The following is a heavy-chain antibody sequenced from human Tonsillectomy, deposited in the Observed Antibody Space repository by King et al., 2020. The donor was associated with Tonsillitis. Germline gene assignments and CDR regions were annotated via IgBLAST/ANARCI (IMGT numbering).Heavy chain of an antibody. V-gene: IGHV3-30-3*01. CDR1: GFTFNSYL. CDR2: ISFDGSYT. Sequence: VQLVESGGGVVQPGRSLRLSCAASGFTFNSYLMHWVRQAPGKGLEWVAVISFDGSYTYYVDSVKGRFTISRDNSKNSLYLQMNSLRPEDTAVYYCARDGEAVGFDVWGQGNTVPVSS. J-gene: IGHJ6*02. CDR3: ARDGEAVGFDV. D-gene: IGHD6-19*01.